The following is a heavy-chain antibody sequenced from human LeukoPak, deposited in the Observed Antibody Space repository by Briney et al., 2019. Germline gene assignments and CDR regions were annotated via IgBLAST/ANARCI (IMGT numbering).Heavy chain of an antibody. CDR1: GFTFSSYW. Sequence: GGSLRLSCAASGFTFSSYWMSWVRQAPGKGLEWVANIKQDGSEKYYVDSVKGRFIISRDNAKNSLYLQMNSLRAEDTAVYYCVRERGGVVVTAIRPDWGQGTLVTVSS. D-gene: IGHD2-21*02. J-gene: IGHJ4*02. CDR2: IKQDGSEK. CDR3: VRERGGVVVTAIRPD. V-gene: IGHV3-7*01.